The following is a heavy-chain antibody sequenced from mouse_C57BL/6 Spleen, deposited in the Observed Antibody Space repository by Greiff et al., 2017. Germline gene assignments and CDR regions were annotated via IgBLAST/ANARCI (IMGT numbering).Heavy chain of an antibody. CDR3: ARDYDGYYAFAY. D-gene: IGHD2-3*01. CDR2: ISDGGSYT. Sequence: EVQVVESGGGLVKPGGSLKLSCAASGFTFSSYAMSWVRQTPEKRLEWVATISDGGSYTYYPDNVKGRFTISRDNAKNNLYLQMSHLKSEDTAMYYCARDYDGYYAFAYWGQGTLVTVSA. J-gene: IGHJ3*01. CDR1: GFTFSSYA. V-gene: IGHV5-4*01.